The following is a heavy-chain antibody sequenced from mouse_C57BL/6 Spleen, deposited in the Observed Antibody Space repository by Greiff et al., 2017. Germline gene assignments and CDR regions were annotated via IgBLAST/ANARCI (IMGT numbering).Heavy chain of an antibody. CDR1: GYTFTSYW. V-gene: IGHV1-50*01. CDR3: ARRATVVGSDY. Sequence: QVQLQQPGAELVKPGASVKLSCKASGYTFTSYWMQWVKQRPGQGLEWIGEIDPSDSYTNYNQKFKGKATLTVDTSSSTAYMQLSSLTSEDSAVYYCARRATVVGSDYWGQGTTLTVSS. J-gene: IGHJ2*01. D-gene: IGHD1-1*01. CDR2: IDPSDSYT.